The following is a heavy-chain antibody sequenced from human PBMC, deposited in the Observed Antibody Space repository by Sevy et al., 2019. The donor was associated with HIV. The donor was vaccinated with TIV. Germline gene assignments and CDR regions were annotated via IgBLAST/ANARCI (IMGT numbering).Heavy chain of an antibody. CDR3: ATHAGIAAAGRVFDY. D-gene: IGHD6-13*01. J-gene: IGHJ4*02. CDR1: GFTFSDHY. Sequence: GGSLRLSCVASGFTFSDHYMEWVRQAPEKGLEWVGRASNKADGYATEYAASVKGRFTISRDESKNSLYVQMNSLKAEDTDVYYCATHAGIAAAGRVFDYWGQGTLVTVSS. CDR2: ASNKADGYAT. V-gene: IGHV3-72*01.